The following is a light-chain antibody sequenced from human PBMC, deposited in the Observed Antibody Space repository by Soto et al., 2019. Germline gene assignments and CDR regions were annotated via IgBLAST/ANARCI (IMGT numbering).Light chain of an antibody. CDR1: PSNIGAGFD. CDR2: GTT. V-gene: IGLV1-40*01. CDR3: QSYDTSLSGAWV. J-gene: IGLJ3*02. Sequence: QSVLTQPPSVSGAPGQRITISCTGSPSNIGAGFDVHWYQQFPGTAPKLLIYGTTSRPSGVPDRFSGSQSGTSASLAITGLQAGDEADYYCQSYDTSLSGAWVFGGGTKRPS.